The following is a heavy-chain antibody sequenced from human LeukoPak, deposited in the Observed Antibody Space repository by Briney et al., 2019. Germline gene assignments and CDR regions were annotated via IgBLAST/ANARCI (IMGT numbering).Heavy chain of an antibody. CDR1: GGSISSYY. Sequence: SETLSLTCTVSGGSISSYYWSWIRQPPGKGLEWIGYIYYSGSTYYNPSLKSRVTISVDTSKNQFSLKLSSVTAADTAVYYCARGTYDRDTLWGQGTLVTVSS. CDR3: ARGTYDRDTL. J-gene: IGHJ4*02. D-gene: IGHD3-22*01. V-gene: IGHV4-59*08. CDR2: IYYSGST.